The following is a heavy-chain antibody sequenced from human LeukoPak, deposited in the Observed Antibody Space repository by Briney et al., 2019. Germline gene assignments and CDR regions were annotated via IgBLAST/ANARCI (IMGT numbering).Heavy chain of an antibody. D-gene: IGHD4-17*01. CDR2: IYYSGST. CDR1: GGSISSYY. Sequence: SETLSLTCTVSGGSISSYYWSCIRQPPGKGLEWIGYIYYSGSTNYNPSLKSRVTISVDTSKNQFSLKLSSVTAADTAVYYCARGDYGDYNWFDPWGQGTLVTVSS. CDR3: ARGDYGDYNWFDP. J-gene: IGHJ5*02. V-gene: IGHV4-59*01.